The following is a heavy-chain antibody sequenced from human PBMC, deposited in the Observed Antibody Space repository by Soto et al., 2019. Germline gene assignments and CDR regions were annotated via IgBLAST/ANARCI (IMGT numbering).Heavy chain of an antibody. Sequence: ESGGGVVQPGRSLRLSCAASGFTFSSYGMHWVRQAPGKGLEWVAVISYDGSNKYYADSVKGRFTISRDNSKNTLYLQMNSLRAEDTAVYYCAKLSIVVANDAFDIWGQGTMVTVSS. CDR3: AKLSIVVANDAFDI. V-gene: IGHV3-30*18. J-gene: IGHJ3*02. CDR1: GFTFSSYG. CDR2: ISYDGSNK. D-gene: IGHD6-19*01.